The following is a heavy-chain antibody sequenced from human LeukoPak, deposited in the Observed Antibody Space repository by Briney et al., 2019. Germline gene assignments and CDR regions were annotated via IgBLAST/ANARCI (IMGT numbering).Heavy chain of an antibody. J-gene: IGHJ5*02. CDR2: IIPILGIA. D-gene: IGHD4-4*01. Sequence: SVKVSCKASGGTFSSYAISWVRQAPGQGLEWMGRIIPILGIANYAQKFQGRVTITADKSTSTAYMELSSLRSEDTAVYYCARSVTTHNWFDPWGQGTLVTVSS. CDR1: GGTFSSYA. CDR3: ARSVTTHNWFDP. V-gene: IGHV1-69*04.